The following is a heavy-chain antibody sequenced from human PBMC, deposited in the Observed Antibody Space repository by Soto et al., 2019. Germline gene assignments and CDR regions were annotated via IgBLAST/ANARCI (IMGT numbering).Heavy chain of an antibody. CDR1: GFTFSSYT. CDR3: ARDQGGGATTLDGAFDI. J-gene: IGHJ3*02. Sequence: QVQLVESGGGVVQPGRSLRLSCAASGFTFSSYTMHWVRQAPGKRLEWVAVISDDGSNKYNADSVKGRFTISRDNSKSTLYLQMNSLRVEDTAVYYCARDQGGGATTLDGAFDIWGQGTVVTVSS. CDR2: ISDDGSNK. D-gene: IGHD1-26*01. V-gene: IGHV3-30-3*01.